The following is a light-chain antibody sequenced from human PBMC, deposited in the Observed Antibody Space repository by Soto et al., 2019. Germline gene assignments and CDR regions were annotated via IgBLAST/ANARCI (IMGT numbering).Light chain of an antibody. Sequence: DIEITQSPSSLSASVGDRVTITCRASEGISNHLAWYQQKPGKVPKLLIYAGSTLQSGVPSRFSGSGSGTDFTLTISRLQPEDFATYYCQKYNSAPLGAFGQGTKVEIK. V-gene: IGKV1-27*01. CDR1: EGISNH. CDR3: QKYNSAPLGA. J-gene: IGKJ1*01. CDR2: AGS.